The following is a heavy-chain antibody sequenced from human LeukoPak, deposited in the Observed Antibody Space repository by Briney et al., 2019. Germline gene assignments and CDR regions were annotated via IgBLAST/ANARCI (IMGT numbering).Heavy chain of an antibody. CDR2: ISYDGSNK. V-gene: IGHV3-30*18. J-gene: IGHJ4*02. D-gene: IGHD3-9*01. CDR1: GFTFSSYS. CDR3: AKDGLGRHTYYDILTGYSGGIDY. Sequence: TGGSLRLSCAASGFTFSSYSMNWVRQAPGKGLEWVAVISYDGSNKYYADSVKGRFTISRDNSKNTLYLQMNSLRAEDTAVYYCAKDGLGRHTYYDILTGYSGGIDYWGQGTLVTVSS.